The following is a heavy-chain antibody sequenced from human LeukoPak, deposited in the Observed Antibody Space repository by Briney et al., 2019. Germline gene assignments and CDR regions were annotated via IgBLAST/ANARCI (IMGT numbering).Heavy chain of an antibody. J-gene: IGHJ6*02. CDR3: VRDPLGFGPYGMDV. Sequence: GGSLRLSCAASGFTFSSYSMNWVRQAPGKGLGWVSYISSSSSTIYYADSVKGRFTISRDNARNSLYLQMNSLRADDTAVYYCVRDPLGFGPYGMDVWGQGTTVTVSS. CDR1: GFTFSSYS. CDR2: ISSSSSTI. D-gene: IGHD3-10*01. V-gene: IGHV3-48*04.